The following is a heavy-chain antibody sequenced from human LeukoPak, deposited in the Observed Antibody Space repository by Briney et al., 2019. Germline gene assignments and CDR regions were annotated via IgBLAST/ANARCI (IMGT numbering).Heavy chain of an antibody. CDR1: GFTFSSYN. J-gene: IGHJ3*02. Sequence: GGSLRLSCAASGFTFSSYNMNWVRQAPGKGLVWVSRINSDGSSTSYADSVKGRFTISRDNAKNTLYLQMNSLRAEDTAVYYCARALAGHAFDIWGQGTMVSVSS. V-gene: IGHV3-74*01. CDR3: ARALAGHAFDI. CDR2: INSDGSST. D-gene: IGHD6-19*01.